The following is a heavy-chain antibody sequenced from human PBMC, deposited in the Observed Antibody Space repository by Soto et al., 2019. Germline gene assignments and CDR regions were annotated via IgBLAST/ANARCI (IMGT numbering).Heavy chain of an antibody. J-gene: IGHJ5*02. CDR3: VRGLPGGFDP. CDR1: GFIFSNFD. CDR2: IGFAGDT. V-gene: IGHV3-13*01. Sequence: SGGSLRLSCVASGFIFSNFDMHWFRQTTEKGLEWVSGIGFAGDTNYSGSVKGRFTISRENAKNSLFLQMNSLRVGDTAVYYCVRGLPGGFDPWGQGTLVTVSS. D-gene: IGHD3-10*01.